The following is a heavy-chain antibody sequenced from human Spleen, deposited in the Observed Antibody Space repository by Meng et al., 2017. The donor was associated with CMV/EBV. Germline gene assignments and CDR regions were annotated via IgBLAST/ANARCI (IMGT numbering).Heavy chain of an antibody. V-gene: IGHV3-66*02. CDR2: IYSGGST. CDR3: ARDLLSGATAFDI. CDR1: GFTVSNNS. Sequence: CVASGFTVSNNSMNWVRQAPGKGLEWVSVIYSGGSTNYADSVKGRFTISRDNSRNTLYLQMNSLRAEDTAVYYCARDLLSGATAFDIWGQGTMVTVSS. J-gene: IGHJ3*02. D-gene: IGHD3-10*01.